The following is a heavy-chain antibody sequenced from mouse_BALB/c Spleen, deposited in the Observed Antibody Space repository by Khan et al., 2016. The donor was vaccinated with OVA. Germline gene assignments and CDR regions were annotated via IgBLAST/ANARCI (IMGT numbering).Heavy chain of an antibody. CDR2: IKYSGST. D-gene: IGHD1-1*01. Sequence: EVQLQESGPGLVKPSQSLSLTCTVTSYSITSDYAWNWIRQFPGNKLEWMGYIKYSGSTSYNPSLKSRISITRDTSKNQFFLQLNSVTTEDTATYYCARSGTITTVVATDFDYWGQGTTLTVSS. V-gene: IGHV3-2*02. J-gene: IGHJ2*01. CDR3: ARSGTITTVVATDFDY. CDR1: SYSITSDYA.